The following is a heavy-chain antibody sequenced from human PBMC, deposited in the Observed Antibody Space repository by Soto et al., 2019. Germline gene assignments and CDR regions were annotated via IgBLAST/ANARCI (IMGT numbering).Heavy chain of an antibody. CDR3: ARDRARGSFDY. CDR2: INPNTGNP. D-gene: IGHD3-16*01. CDR1: GYNFNSHS. Sequence: QVQLVQSGSESMQPGASVKVACKGAGYNFNSHSINWLRQAPGQGLEWMGCINPNTGNPTYEQGLTGRFVFSVATSVSTVYLQIFSMKADDSAVDYWARDRARGSFDYWGQGPLVTVSS. J-gene: IGHJ4*02. V-gene: IGHV7-4-1*01.